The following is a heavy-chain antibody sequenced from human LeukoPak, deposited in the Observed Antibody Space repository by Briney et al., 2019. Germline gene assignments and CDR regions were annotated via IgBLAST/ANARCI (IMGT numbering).Heavy chain of an antibody. J-gene: IGHJ4*02. V-gene: IGHV3-48*03. CDR1: GFTLSSYE. Sequence: GGSLRLSCAASGFTLSSYEMNWVRQAPGKGLEWVSCISSSGGTMYYADSVKGRFTISRDNAEKSLYLQMNSLRAEDTAVYYCARYCSSTKCLLYWGQGTLVTVSS. CDR3: ARYCSSTKCLLY. D-gene: IGHD2-2*01. CDR2: ISSSGGTM.